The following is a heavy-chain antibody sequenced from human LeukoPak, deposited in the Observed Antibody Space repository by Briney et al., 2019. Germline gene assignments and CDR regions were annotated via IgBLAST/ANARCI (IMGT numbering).Heavy chain of an antibody. CDR1: GFTFSNYA. CDR2: ISCDGTNK. V-gene: IGHV3-30-3*01. J-gene: IGHJ6*02. CDR3: ARGGGRGCSGGSCPYGLDV. Sequence: PGRSLRLSCAASGFTFSNYAMHWVRQAPGKGLEWVAVISCDGTNKYYADSVKGRYTISRDNSKNTLYLQMNSLRSEDTAVYYCARGGGRGCSGGSCPYGLDVWGQGTTVTVSS. D-gene: IGHD2-15*01.